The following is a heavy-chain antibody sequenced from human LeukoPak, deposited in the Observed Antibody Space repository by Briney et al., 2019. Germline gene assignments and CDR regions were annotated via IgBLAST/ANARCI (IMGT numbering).Heavy chain of an antibody. CDR2: IKGDGSKM. J-gene: IGHJ4*02. D-gene: IGHD2-15*01. CDR3: ARDGSCFDF. V-gene: IGHV3-7*01. CDR1: GFTFSEYW. Sequence: GGSLRLSCGASGFTFSEYWMTWVRQAPGRGPEWVANIKGDGSKMYYVDSVKGRFTISRDNDKNSLYLQMNNLRVEDTAVYHCARDGSCFDFWGQGALVIVSS.